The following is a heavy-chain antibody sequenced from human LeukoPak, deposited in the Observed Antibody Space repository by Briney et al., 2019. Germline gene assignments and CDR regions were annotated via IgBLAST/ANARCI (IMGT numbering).Heavy chain of an antibody. CDR2: FYYSGST. Sequence: PSETLSLTCTVSGASISSSSYYWGWIRQPPGKGLEWIVSFYYSGSTYYNPSLKSRVTISVGTSKNQFSLKLSSVTAADTAVYYCARHGVQQLLRVHFDYWGQGTLVTVSS. CDR1: GASISSSSYY. D-gene: IGHD6-13*01. J-gene: IGHJ4*02. V-gene: IGHV4-39*01. CDR3: ARHGVQQLLRVHFDY.